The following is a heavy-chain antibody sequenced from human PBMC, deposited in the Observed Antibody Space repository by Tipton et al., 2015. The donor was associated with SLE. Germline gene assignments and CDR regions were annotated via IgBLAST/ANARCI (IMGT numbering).Heavy chain of an antibody. J-gene: IGHJ5*02. V-gene: IGHV3-23*01. CDR2: VSGSGGST. CDR3: AKGSGDGSGSYPWFDP. Sequence: SLRLSCAASGFTFSRYGMSWVRQTPGKGLEWVSAVSGSGGSTYYADSVKGRFTISRDISENTLYLQMNSLRVEDTALYYCAKGSGDGSGSYPWFDPWGQGTLVTVSS. CDR1: GFTFSRYG. D-gene: IGHD3-10*01.